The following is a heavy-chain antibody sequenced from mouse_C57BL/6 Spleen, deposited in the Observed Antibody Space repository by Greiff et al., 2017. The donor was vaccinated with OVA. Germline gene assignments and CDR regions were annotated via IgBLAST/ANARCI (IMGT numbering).Heavy chain of an antibody. Sequence: QVQLQQSGAELVRPGTSVKVSCKASGYAFTNYLIEWVKQRPGQGLEWIGVINPGSGGTNYNEKFKGKATLTADKSSSTAYMQLSSLTSEDSAVYFCARGDYYGSSYDWFAYWGQGTLVTVSA. CDR3: ARGDYYGSSYDWFAY. D-gene: IGHD1-1*01. V-gene: IGHV1-54*01. J-gene: IGHJ3*01. CDR1: GYAFTNYL. CDR2: INPGSGGT.